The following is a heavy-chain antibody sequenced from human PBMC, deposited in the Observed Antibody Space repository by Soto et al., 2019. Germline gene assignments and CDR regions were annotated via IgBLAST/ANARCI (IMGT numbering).Heavy chain of an antibody. Sequence: PGGSLRLSCAASEFTFSSYAMSWVRQARGKGLQWVSTISGSGGRTYYADSVKGRFTISRDNSRNTLHLQMNSLRVEDTALYYCAKTLLSTSWYGLHDYVSQGTLVTVSS. CDR3: AKTLLSTSWYGLHDY. J-gene: IGHJ4*02. CDR1: EFTFSSYA. D-gene: IGHD6-13*01. V-gene: IGHV3-23*01. CDR2: ISGSGGRT.